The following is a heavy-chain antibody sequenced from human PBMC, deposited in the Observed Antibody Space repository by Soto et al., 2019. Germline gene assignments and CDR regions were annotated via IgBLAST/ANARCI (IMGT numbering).Heavy chain of an antibody. D-gene: IGHD3-16*01. V-gene: IGHV4-59*08. CDR1: GGSISSYY. CDR2: IYYSGST. Sequence: SETLSLTCTVSGGSISSYYWSWIRQPPGKGLEWIGYIYYSGSTNYNPSLKSRVTISVDTSKNQFSLKLSSVTAADTAVYYCACNTGDDAFDIWGQGTMVTVSS. CDR3: ACNTGDDAFDI. J-gene: IGHJ3*02.